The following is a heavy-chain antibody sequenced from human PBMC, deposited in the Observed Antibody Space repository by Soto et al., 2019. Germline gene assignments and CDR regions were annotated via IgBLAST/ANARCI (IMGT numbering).Heavy chain of an antibody. CDR1: GFTFSSYA. V-gene: IGHV3-23*01. Sequence: GGSLRLSCAASGFTFSSYAMSWVRQAPGKGLEWVSAISGSGGSTYYADSVKGRFTISRDNSKNTLYLQMNSLRAEDTAVYYCAKLRGYGDDNWYFDLWGRGTLVTVSS. CDR2: ISGSGGST. CDR3: AKLRGYGDDNWYFDL. J-gene: IGHJ2*01. D-gene: IGHD4-17*01.